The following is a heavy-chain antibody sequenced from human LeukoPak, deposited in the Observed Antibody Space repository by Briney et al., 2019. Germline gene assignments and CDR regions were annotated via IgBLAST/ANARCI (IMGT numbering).Heavy chain of an antibody. D-gene: IGHD2-2*01. Sequence: PSETLSLTCTVSGGSISSSSYFWGWIRQPPGKGLEWIGSIYYSGSTYYNPSLKSRVTISVDTSKNQFFLKLSSVTAADTAVYYCVRVQDIVVVPPDYWGQGTLVTVSS. V-gene: IGHV4-39*07. J-gene: IGHJ4*02. CDR1: GGSISSSSYF. CDR3: VRVQDIVVVPPDY. CDR2: IYYSGST.